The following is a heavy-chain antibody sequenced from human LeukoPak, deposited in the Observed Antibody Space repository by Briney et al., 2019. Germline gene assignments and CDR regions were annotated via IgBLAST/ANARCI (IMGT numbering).Heavy chain of an antibody. Sequence: GGSLRLSCAASGFTFSDYYMSWIRHAPGKGLGWVSYISSSGSTIYYADSVKRRFTISRDNATKTLYLQMNSLRVEDTAVYYCVRDIGAVAGTDDYWGQGTLVTVSS. CDR2: ISSSGSTI. CDR3: VRDIGAVAGTDDY. CDR1: GFTFSDYY. J-gene: IGHJ4*02. D-gene: IGHD6-19*01. V-gene: IGHV3-11*04.